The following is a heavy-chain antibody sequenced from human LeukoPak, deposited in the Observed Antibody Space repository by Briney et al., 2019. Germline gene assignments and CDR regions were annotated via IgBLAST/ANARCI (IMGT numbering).Heavy chain of an antibody. CDR1: GYSISSGYY. CDR2: IDHSGST. J-gene: IGHJ6*03. V-gene: IGHV4-38-2*02. CDR3: AREQVVTYYYYYYMDV. Sequence: SSETLSLTCTVSGYSISSGYYWGWIRQPPGKGLEWTGSIDHSGSTYYNPSLKSRITISVDTSKNQFSLKLSSVTAADTAVYHCAREQVVTYYYYYYMDVWGKGTTVTISS. D-gene: IGHD4-23*01.